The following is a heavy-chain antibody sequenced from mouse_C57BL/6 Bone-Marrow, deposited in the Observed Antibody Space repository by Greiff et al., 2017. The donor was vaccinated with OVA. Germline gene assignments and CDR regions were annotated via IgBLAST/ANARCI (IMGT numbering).Heavy chain of an antibody. V-gene: IGHV5-9-1*02. CDR3: TRDGSSAIAY. J-gene: IGHJ4*01. CDR2: ISSGGDYI. D-gene: IGHD2-3*01. CDR1: GFTFSSYA. Sequence: EVKLVESGEGLVKPGGSLKLSCAASGFTFSSYAMSWVRQTPEKRLEWVAYISSGGDYIYYADTVKGRFTISSDNARNTLYLQMSSLKSSDTAMYYCTRDGSSAIAYWGQGTSVTVSS.